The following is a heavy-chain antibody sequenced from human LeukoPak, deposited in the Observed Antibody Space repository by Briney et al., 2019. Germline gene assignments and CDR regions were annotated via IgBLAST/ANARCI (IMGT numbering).Heavy chain of an antibody. CDR2: ISYLSSHV. Sequence: GGSLRLSCSASGFTSSDYDMNWVRQAPGKGLEWVPSISYLSSHVYYGDSVKGRFSISRDNAKNSLYLQMNSLGAEDTAIYYCGRAFPPLRTSSAGDLWGQGILVTVSS. V-gene: IGHV3-21*01. CDR1: GFTSSDYD. D-gene: IGHD3-16*01. CDR3: GRAFPPLRTSSAGDL. J-gene: IGHJ4*02.